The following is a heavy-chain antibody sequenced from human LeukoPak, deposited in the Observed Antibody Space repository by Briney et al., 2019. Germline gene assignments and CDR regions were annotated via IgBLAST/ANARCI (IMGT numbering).Heavy chain of an antibody. Sequence: GASVKVSCKASGGTFSNYAISWVRQAPGQGLEWMGRIIPILGIANYAQKFQGRVTITADKSTSTAYMELSSLRSEDTAVYYCARSNTTVAGINYWGQGTLVTVSS. D-gene: IGHD6-19*01. V-gene: IGHV1-69*04. CDR2: IIPILGIA. CDR3: ARSNTTVAGINY. J-gene: IGHJ4*02. CDR1: GGTFSNYA.